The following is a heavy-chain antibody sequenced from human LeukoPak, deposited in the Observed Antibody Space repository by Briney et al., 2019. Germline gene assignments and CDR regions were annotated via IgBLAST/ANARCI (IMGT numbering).Heavy chain of an antibody. V-gene: IGHV3-30-3*01. CDR2: ISYDGSNK. CDR3: ARDMIYFDY. CDR1: GLTFSRSP. J-gene: IGHJ4*02. D-gene: IGHD3-16*01. Sequence: GGSLRLSCAAPGLTFSRSPMHWVRQAPGKGLEWVAVISYDGSNKYYAGSVKGRFTISRDKSKNTLYLQMNSLRAEDTAVYYCARDMIYFDYWGQGTLVTVSS.